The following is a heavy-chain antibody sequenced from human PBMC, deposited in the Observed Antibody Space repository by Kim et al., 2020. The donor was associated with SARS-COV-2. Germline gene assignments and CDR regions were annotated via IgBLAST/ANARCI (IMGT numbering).Heavy chain of an antibody. D-gene: IGHD3-9*01. V-gene: IGHV3-30*04. CDR1: GFTFSSYA. Sequence: GGSLRLSCAASGFTFSSYAMHWVRQAPGKGLEWVAVISYDGSNKYYADSVKGRFTISRDNSKNTLYLQMNSLRAEDTAVYYCARGYFDWLLSRGGNGMDV. CDR2: ISYDGSNK. CDR3: ARGYFDWLLSRGGNGMDV. J-gene: IGHJ6*01.